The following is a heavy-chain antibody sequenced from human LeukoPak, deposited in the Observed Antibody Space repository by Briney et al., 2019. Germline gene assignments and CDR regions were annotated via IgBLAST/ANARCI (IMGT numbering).Heavy chain of an antibody. CDR3: ARQRSTAYYDSSGLPYDAFDI. J-gene: IGHJ3*02. D-gene: IGHD3-22*01. V-gene: IGHV5-51*01. CDR1: GYKFTRCW. Sequence: GESLKISCKDSGYKFTRCWIGWVRQMPGKGLEWMGIIYPGDSDTRYSPSFQGQVTISADKSISTACLQWSSLKASDTAMYYCARQRSTAYYDSSGLPYDAFDIWGQGTMVTVSS. CDR2: IYPGDSDT.